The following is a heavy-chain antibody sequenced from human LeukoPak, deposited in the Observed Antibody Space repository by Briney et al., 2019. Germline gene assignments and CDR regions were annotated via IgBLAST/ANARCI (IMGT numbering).Heavy chain of an antibody. Sequence: HPGGSLRLSCAASGFTFSSYAMPWVRQAPGKGLEWVAVISYDGSNKYYADSVKGRFTISRDNSKNTLYLQMNSLRAEDTAVYCCARDALAAYFDYWGQGTLVTVSS. V-gene: IGHV3-30-3*01. D-gene: IGHD6-25*01. CDR3: ARDALAAYFDY. CDR2: ISYDGSNK. J-gene: IGHJ4*02. CDR1: GFTFSSYA.